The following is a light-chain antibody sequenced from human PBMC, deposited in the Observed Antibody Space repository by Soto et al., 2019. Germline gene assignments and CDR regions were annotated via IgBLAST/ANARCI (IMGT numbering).Light chain of an antibody. CDR2: QDT. CDR3: QAWDSSTAV. J-gene: IGLJ2*01. Sequence: SYELTQPTSMSVSPGQTASITCSGDKLGDKFAFWYQQKSRQSPVLVIYQDTKRPSGIPERFSGSNSGNTATLTISGTQAMDEADYYCQAWDSSTAVFGGGTKLTVL. V-gene: IGLV3-1*01. CDR1: KLGDKF.